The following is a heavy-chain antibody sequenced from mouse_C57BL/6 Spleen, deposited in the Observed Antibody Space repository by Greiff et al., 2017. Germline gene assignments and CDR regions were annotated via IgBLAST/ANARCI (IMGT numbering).Heavy chain of an antibody. CDR3: ARRGGDGYYVGYFDV. CDR2: IYPGSGST. Sequence: VQLQQPGAELVKPGASVKMSCKASGYTFTSYWITWVKQRPGQGLEWIGDIYPGSGSTNYNEKFKSKATLTVDTSSSTAYMQLSSLTSEDSAVYYCARRGGDGYYVGYFDVWGTGTTVTVSS. CDR1: GYTFTSYW. J-gene: IGHJ1*03. V-gene: IGHV1-55*01. D-gene: IGHD2-3*01.